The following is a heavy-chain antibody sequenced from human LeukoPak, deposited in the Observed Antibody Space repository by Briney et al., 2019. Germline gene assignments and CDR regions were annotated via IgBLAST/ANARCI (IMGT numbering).Heavy chain of an antibody. D-gene: IGHD2-2*01. CDR3: ARVRVVYCSSTSCYVGAFDI. J-gene: IGHJ3*02. V-gene: IGHV6-1*01. Sequence: SQTLSPTCAISGDSVSSNSAAWNWIRQSPSRGLEWLGRTYYRSKWYNDYALSVKSRITINPDTSKNQFSLQLNSVTPEDTAVYYCARVRVVYCSSTSCYVGAFDIWGQGTMVTVSS. CDR2: TYYRSKWYN. CDR1: GDSVSSNSAA.